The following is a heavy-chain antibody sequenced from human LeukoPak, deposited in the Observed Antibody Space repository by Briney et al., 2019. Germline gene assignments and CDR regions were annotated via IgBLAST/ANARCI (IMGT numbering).Heavy chain of an antibody. D-gene: IGHD3-3*01. V-gene: IGHV1-2*02. CDR1: GYTFTGHY. J-gene: IGHJ3*02. CDR2: INPNSGGT. CDR3: ARGNGYDFWSGYAGDAFDI. Sequence: GASVKVSCKASGYTFTGHYIHWERQAPGQGLEWMGWINPNSGGTNYARKFQGRVTMTRDTSISTAYMELSRLRSDDTAVYYCARGNGYDFWSGYAGDAFDIWGQGTMVTVSS.